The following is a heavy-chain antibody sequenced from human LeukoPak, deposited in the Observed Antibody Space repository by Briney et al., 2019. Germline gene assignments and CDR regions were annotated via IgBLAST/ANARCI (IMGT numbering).Heavy chain of an antibody. CDR2: MNPNSGHT. Sequence: ASVKVSCKASGYTFTTYDINWVRQATGQGLEWMGWMNPNSGHTGYAQNFQGRVTITRDTSTNTAYMELSSLRSEDTAVYYCARRFGELLSHAFDIWGQGTMVTVSS. V-gene: IGHV1-8*03. CDR1: GYTFTTYD. J-gene: IGHJ3*02. D-gene: IGHD3-10*01. CDR3: ARRFGELLSHAFDI.